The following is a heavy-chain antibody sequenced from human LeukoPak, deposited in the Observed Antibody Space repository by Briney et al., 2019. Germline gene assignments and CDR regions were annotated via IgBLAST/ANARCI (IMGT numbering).Heavy chain of an antibody. CDR1: GGSISSGGYY. J-gene: IGHJ5*02. V-gene: IGHV4-31*11. CDR3: ARGGSGYQYNWFDP. Sequence: SETLSLTSAVSGGSISSGGYYWSWIRQHPGKGLEWIGYIYYSGSTYYNPSLKSRVTISVGTSKNQFSLKLSSVTAADTAVYYCARGGSGYQYNWFDPWGQGTLVTVSS. CDR2: IYYSGST. D-gene: IGHD3-22*01.